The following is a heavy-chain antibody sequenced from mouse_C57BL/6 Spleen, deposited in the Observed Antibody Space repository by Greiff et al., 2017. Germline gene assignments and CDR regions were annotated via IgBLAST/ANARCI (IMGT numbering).Heavy chain of an antibody. D-gene: IGHD2-3*01. J-gene: IGHJ4*01. CDR3: TRDDDGYYYYYAMAY. Sequence: EVQGVESGEGLVKPGGSLKLSCAASGFTFSSYAMSWVRQTPEKRLEWVAYISSGGDYIYYADTVKGRFTISRDNARNTLYLQMSSLKSEDTAMYDCTRDDDGYYYYYAMAYWGQGTSVTVSA. CDR2: ISSGGDYI. V-gene: IGHV5-9-1*02. CDR1: GFTFSSYA.